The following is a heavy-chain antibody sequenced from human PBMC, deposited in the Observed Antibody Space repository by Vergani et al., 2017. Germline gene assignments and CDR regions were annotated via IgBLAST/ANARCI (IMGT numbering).Heavy chain of an antibody. V-gene: IGHV1-69*04. CDR3: ARVTVTTSFDY. Sequence: QVQLVQSGAEVKKPGASVKVSCKASGYTFTSYTISWVRQAPGQGLEWMGRIIPILGIANYAQKFQGRVTITADKSTSTAYMELSSLRSEDTAVYYCARVTVTTSFDYWGQGTLVTVSS. D-gene: IGHD4-17*01. J-gene: IGHJ4*02. CDR1: GYTFTSYT. CDR2: IIPILGIA.